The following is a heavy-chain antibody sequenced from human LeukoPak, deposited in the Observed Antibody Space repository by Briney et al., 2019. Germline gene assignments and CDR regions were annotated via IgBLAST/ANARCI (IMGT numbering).Heavy chain of an antibody. CDR3: ARDPNIPPQIGY. J-gene: IGHJ4*02. CDR1: GFTVSSNY. V-gene: IGHV3-66*01. Sequence: PGGSLRLSCAASGFTVSSNYMSWVRQAPGKGLEWVSVIYSGGSTYYADSVKGRFTISRDNSKNTLYLQMNSLRAEDTAVYYCARDPNIPPQIGYWGQGTLVTVSS. D-gene: IGHD2-2*02. CDR2: IYSGGST.